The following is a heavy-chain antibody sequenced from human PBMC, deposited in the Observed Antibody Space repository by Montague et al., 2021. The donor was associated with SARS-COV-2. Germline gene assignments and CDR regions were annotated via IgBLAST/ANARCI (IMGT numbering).Heavy chain of an antibody. CDR2: IYYSGST. CDR3: ARVGFGYCSGGRCYRAIDY. CDR1: GGSINSYY. D-gene: IGHD2-15*01. V-gene: IGHV4-59*01. Sequence: SETLSLTCTVSGGSINSYYWSWIRQPPGKGLEWIGYIYYSGSTNYNPSLKSRVTISVDTSKNQFSLKLSSVTAADTAVYYCARVGFGYCSGGRCYRAIDYWGQGTLVTVSS. J-gene: IGHJ4*02.